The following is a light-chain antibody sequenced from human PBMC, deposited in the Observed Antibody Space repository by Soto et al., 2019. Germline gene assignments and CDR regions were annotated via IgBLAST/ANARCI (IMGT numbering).Light chain of an antibody. V-gene: IGLV4-69*01. CDR1: SGHRSYA. CDR2: INSDDSH. J-gene: IGLJ3*02. Sequence: QSVLTQSPSASASLGTSVKLSCTLSSGHRSYAIAWHQQQPEKGPRYLMKINSDDSHSKGDGIPDRFSGSSSGAERYLIISSLQSEDEADYYCQTWGTGFWVFGGGTKLTVL. CDR3: QTWGTGFWV.